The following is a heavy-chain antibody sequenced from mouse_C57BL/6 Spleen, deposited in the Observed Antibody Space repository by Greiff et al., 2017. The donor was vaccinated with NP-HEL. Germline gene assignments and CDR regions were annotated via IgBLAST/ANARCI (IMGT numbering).Heavy chain of an antibody. CDR1: GYTFTSYW. V-gene: IGHV1-59*01. CDR2: IDPSDSYT. CDR3: AREVLRNFDY. Sequence: VQLQQPGAELVRPGTSVKLSCKASGYTFTSYWMHWVKQRPGQGLEWIGVIDPSDSYTNYNQKFKGKATLTVDTSSSTAYMQLSSLTSEDSAVYYCAREVLRNFDYWGQGTTLTVSS. D-gene: IGHD1-1*01. J-gene: IGHJ2*01.